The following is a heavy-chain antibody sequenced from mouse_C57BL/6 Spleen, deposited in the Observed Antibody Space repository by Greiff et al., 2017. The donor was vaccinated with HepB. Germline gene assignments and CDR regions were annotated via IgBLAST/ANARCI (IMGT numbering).Heavy chain of an antibody. V-gene: IGHV1-19*01. CDR3: YYGSSSYYFDY. D-gene: IGHD1-1*01. CDR1: GYTFTDYY. CDR2: INPYNGGT. Sequence: VQLKESGPVLVKPGASVKMSCKASGYTFTDYYMNWVKQSHGKSLEWIGVINPYNGGTSYNQKFKGKATLTVDKSSSTAYMELNSLTSEDSAVYYCYYGSSSYYFDYWGQGTTLTVSS. J-gene: IGHJ2*01.